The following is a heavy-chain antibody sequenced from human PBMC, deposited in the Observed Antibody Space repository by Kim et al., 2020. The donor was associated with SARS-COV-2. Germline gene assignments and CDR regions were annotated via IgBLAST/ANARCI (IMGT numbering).Heavy chain of an antibody. V-gene: IGHV4-59*08. D-gene: IGHD6-25*01. CDR3: ARHEMKSSGWFDP. CDR2: IYYSGST. CDR1: GGSISSYY. J-gene: IGHJ5*02. Sequence: SETLSLTCTVSGGSISSYYWSWIRQPPGKGLEWIGYIYYSGSTNYNPSLKSRVTISVDTSKNQFSLKLSSVTAADTAVYYCARHEMKSSGWFDPWGQGTL.